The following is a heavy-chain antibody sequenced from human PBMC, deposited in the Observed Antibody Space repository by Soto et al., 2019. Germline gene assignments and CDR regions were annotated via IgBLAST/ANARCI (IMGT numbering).Heavy chain of an antibody. J-gene: IGHJ5*02. D-gene: IGHD2-2*03. CDR2: IVVGSGNT. CDR3: AALNGYCSSTSCYNWFDP. Sequence: GASVKVSCKASGFTFTSSAVQWVRQARGQRLEWIGWIVVGSGNTNYAQKFQERVTITRDMPTSTAYMELSSLRSEDTAVYYCAALNGYCSSTSCYNWFDPWGQGTLVTVSS. V-gene: IGHV1-58*01. CDR1: GFTFTSSA.